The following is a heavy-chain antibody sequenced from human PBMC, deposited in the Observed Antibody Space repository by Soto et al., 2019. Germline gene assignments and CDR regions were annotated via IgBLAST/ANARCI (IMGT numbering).Heavy chain of an antibody. J-gene: IGHJ6*02. CDR2: IYYSGST. CDR1: GGSISSYY. Sequence: SETLSLTCTVSGGSISSYYWSWIRQPPGKGLEWIGYIYYSGSTNYNPSLKSRVTISVDTSKNQFSLKLSSVTAADTAVYYCARLTPRQTFDYYGMDVWGQGTTVTVSS. CDR3: ARLTPRQTFDYYGMDV. D-gene: IGHD2-15*01. V-gene: IGHV4-59*01.